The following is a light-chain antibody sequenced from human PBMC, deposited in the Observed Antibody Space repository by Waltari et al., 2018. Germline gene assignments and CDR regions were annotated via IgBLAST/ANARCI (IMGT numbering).Light chain of an antibody. CDR3: QTWGTGIT. Sequence: QVVLTQSPSASASLGASVKLTCTLSSGHSSYSIAWHQQHPDKGPRYLMKVTKDGSHTKGVGIPDRLSGSNSGAGRYLTISSLQSEDEADYYCQTWGTGITFGGGTKLTVL. V-gene: IGLV4-69*01. CDR2: VTKDGSH. CDR1: SGHSSYS. J-gene: IGLJ2*01.